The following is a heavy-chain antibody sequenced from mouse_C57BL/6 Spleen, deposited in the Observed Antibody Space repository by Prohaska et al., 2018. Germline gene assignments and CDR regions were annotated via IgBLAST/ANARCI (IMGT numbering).Heavy chain of an antibody. J-gene: IGHJ1*03. V-gene: IGHV11-2*01. CDR2: IKSDCSAI. Sequence: EVQLLETGGGLVQPGGSRGLSCEGSGFTFSGFWMSWVRQTPGKTLEWIGDIKSDCSAINYAPSIKDRFTIFRDNDKSTLYLQMSNVRSEDTATYFCMRYGNYWYFDVWGTGTTVTVSS. CDR3: MRYGNYWYFDV. CDR1: GFTFSGFW. D-gene: IGHD2-1*01.